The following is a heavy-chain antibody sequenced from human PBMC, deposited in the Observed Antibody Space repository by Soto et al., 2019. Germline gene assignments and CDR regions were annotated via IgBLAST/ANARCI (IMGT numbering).Heavy chain of an antibody. CDR1: GFVFSNHG. D-gene: IGHD3-10*01. J-gene: IGHJ6*02. V-gene: IGHV3-33*01. Sequence: QVQVVESGGGVVQPGRSLRLSCAASGFVFSNHGMHWVRQAPGKGLEWVAVIWYDGSIKYHGDSVNGRFTISRDNSKNTVYLQMDSLRAEDTAVYYCARAGFFSASPYHYGLDVWGQGTTVTVSS. CDR2: IWYDGSIK. CDR3: ARAGFFSASPYHYGLDV.